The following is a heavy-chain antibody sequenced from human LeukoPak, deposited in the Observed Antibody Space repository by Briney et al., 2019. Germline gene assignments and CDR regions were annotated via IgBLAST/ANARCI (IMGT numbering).Heavy chain of an antibody. CDR3: ANDFDH. CDR1: GFTFNNYA. V-gene: IGHV3-23*01. Sequence: GGSLRLSCAASGFTFNNYAMSWVRQAPGKGLEWVSTISGSDDNTYYADSVKGRFTISRDVSKNTLYLQMNSLRADDTAVYYCANDFDHWGQGTLVTVSS. J-gene: IGHJ4*02. CDR2: ISGSDDNT.